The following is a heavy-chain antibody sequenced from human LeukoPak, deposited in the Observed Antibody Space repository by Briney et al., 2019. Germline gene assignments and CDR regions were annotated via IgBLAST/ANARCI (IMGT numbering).Heavy chain of an antibody. V-gene: IGHV1-46*01. CDR3: ARDLIWKLASYDSSGYTDGAFDI. Sequence: ALVKVSCKASGYTFTSYYMHWVRQAPGQGLEWMGIINPSGGSTSYAQKFQGRVTMTRDMSTSTVYMELSRLRSDDTAVYYCARDLIWKLASYDSSGYTDGAFDIWGQGTMVTVSS. CDR2: INPSGGST. CDR1: GYTFTSYY. D-gene: IGHD3-22*01. J-gene: IGHJ3*02.